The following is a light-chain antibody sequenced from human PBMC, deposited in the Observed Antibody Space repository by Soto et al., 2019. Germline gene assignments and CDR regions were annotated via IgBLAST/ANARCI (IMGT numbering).Light chain of an antibody. J-gene: IGKJ4*01. Sequence: DIVVTQSPDSLAVSLGERATINCKSSQSVLLTSNNKNYLAWYQQKPGQPPKVLISWASTRESGVPDRCSGRGSGRDFTLTITSLQAEDVAVYYWQQYYSTLTFGGGTKVDIK. CDR1: QSVLLTSNNKNY. CDR3: QQYYSTLT. CDR2: WAS. V-gene: IGKV4-1*01.